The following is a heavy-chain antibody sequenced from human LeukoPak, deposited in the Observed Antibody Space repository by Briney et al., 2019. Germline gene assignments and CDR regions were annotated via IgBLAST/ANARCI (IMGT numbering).Heavy chain of an antibody. CDR1: GFTFSGYW. J-gene: IGHJ4*02. CDR2: IKEDGSVT. CDR3: ARGGLLAFDY. D-gene: IGHD2-15*01. V-gene: IGHV3-7*02. Sequence: GGSLRLSCAVSGFTFSGYWMSWVRQAPGKGLEWLAHIKEDGSVTAYVSSVRGRFTISRDYAKNSLCLQMNSLRAEDTAVYYCARGGLLAFDYWGQGTLVTVSS.